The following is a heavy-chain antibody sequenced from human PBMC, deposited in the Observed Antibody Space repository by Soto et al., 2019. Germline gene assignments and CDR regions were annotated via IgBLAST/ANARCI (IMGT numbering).Heavy chain of an antibody. CDR1: GFTFSSYA. V-gene: IGHV3-23*01. J-gene: IGHJ4*02. CDR3: AKGRGQNWSFDY. CDR2: ISGSGGTA. D-gene: IGHD1-1*01. Sequence: EVQLLESGGGSVQPGGSLRLSCAASGFTFSSYAMHWVRRPPGKGLEWVSSISGSGGTAYYADSVKGRFSISRDSLVNTFYLQMNSLRAEDTSVYYCAKGRGQNWSFDYWGQGTLVTVSP.